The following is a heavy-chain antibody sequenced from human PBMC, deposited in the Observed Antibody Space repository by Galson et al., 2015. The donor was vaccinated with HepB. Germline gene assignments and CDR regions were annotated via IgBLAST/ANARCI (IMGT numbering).Heavy chain of an antibody. V-gene: IGHV3-74*01. J-gene: IGHJ4*02. CDR2: IDSDGRIT. D-gene: IGHD3-22*01. Sequence: SLRLSCAASGFTFSRYWMNWVRQAPGKGLVWVSRIDSDGRITTYADSVTGRLTISRDNAKNTLYLQMSSLRAEDTAVYYCVRMDSGGYSDYWGQGTQVTVSS. CDR1: GFTFSRYW. CDR3: VRMDSGGYSDY.